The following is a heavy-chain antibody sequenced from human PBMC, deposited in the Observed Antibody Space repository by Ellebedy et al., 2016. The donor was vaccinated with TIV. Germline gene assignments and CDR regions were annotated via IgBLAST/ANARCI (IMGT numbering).Heavy chain of an antibody. J-gene: IGHJ4*02. V-gene: IGHV4-59*08. Sequence: SETLSLTCTVSGGSISNYYWNWIRQAPGQGLEYIGYIFYTGSTRYDPSLRSRVTISLDTPENQFSLQLSSVTAADTAVYYCARGGTITAGTPVPEYWGQGNLVTVSS. D-gene: IGHD6-13*01. CDR3: ARGGTITAGTPVPEY. CDR2: IFYTGST. CDR1: GGSISNYY.